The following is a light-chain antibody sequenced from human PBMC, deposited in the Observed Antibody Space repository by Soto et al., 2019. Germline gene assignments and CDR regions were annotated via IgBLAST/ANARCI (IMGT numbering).Light chain of an antibody. J-gene: IGLJ2*01. V-gene: IGLV2-14*01. Sequence: QSALTPPASVSGSPGQSLTISCTGTNSDVGGYNYVSWYQQHPGKAPKLMIYDVTNRPSGVSNRFSGSKSGNTASLTISGLQAEDEADYYCSSYTSSSTRVFGGGTKLTVL. CDR3: SSYTSSSTRV. CDR2: DVT. CDR1: NSDVGGYNY.